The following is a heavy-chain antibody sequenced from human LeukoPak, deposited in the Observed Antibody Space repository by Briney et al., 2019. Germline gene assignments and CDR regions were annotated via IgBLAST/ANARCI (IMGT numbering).Heavy chain of an antibody. CDR3: ARGNRYSSRWYEGFDY. D-gene: IGHD6-13*01. CDR2: ISAYNGNT. CDR1: GYTFTSYG. V-gene: IGHV1-18*01. J-gene: IGHJ4*02. Sequence: GASVKVSCKASGYTFTSYGISWVRQAPGQGLEWMGWISAYNGNTNYAQKFRGRVTMTTDTSTSTAYMELRSLRSDDTAVYYCARGNRYSSRWYEGFDYWDQGTLVTVSS.